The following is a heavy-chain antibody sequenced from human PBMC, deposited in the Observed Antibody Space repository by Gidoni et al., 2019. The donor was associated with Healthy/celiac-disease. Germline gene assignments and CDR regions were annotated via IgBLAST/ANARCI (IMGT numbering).Heavy chain of an antibody. CDR1: GDSVSSNSAA. V-gene: IGHV6-1*01. Sequence: QVQLQQSGPGLVKPSKTLSLTCAISGDSVSSNSAAWHWIRHSPSRGLEWLGRTYYRSKWYNDYAVSVKSRITINPDTSKNQLSLQLNSVTPEDTAVYYCARDLGIAAAGTIPYFDYWGQGTLVTVSS. J-gene: IGHJ4*02. CDR2: TYYRSKWYN. D-gene: IGHD6-13*01. CDR3: ARDLGIAAAGTIPYFDY.